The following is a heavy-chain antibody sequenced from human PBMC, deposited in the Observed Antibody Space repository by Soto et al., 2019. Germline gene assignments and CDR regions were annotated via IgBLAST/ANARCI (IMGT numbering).Heavy chain of an antibody. V-gene: IGHV1-69*02. D-gene: IGHD3-22*01. CDR1: GNTLNTDT. CDR3: EIGRTGSNGYYWA. CDR2: IIPVIGVG. Sequence: QVQLVQSGAEVKKPGSSVKVSCKPSGNTLNTDTITWLRQAPGQGLEWMGRIIPVIGVGTYAQKFQDRVTITADTSTTTVYMEVTSLPSEDTATYYCEIGRTGSNGYYWAWGQGTQVTVS. J-gene: IGHJ5*02.